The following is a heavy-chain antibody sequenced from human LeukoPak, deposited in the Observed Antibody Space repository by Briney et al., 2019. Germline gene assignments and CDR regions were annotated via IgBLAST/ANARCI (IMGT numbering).Heavy chain of an antibody. CDR3: AKDQRGNPYYYDSSGYSGAADY. CDR1: GFTFSSYA. V-gene: IGHV3-23*01. J-gene: IGHJ4*02. CDR2: ISGSGGGT. Sequence: PGGSLRLSCAASGFTFSSYAMSWVRQAPGKGLEWVSAISGSGGGTCYADSVKGRFTISRDNSKNTLYLQMNSLRAEDTAVYYCAKDQRGNPYYYDSSGYSGAADYWGQGTLVTVSS. D-gene: IGHD3-22*01.